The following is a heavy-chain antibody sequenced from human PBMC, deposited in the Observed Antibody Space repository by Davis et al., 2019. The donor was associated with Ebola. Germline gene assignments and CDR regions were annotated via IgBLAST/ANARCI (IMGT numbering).Heavy chain of an antibody. CDR1: GGSISSSSYY. CDR2: IYYSGST. V-gene: IGHV4-39*01. D-gene: IGHD2-2*01. CDR3: AGTALEYCSSTSCYSYCGGDCYSYFDY. Sequence: SETLSLTCTVSGGSISSSSYYWGWIRQPPGKGLEWIGSIYYSGSTYYNPSLKSRVTISVDTSKNQFSLKLSSVTAADTAVYYCAGTALEYCSSTSCYSYCGGDCYSYFDYWGQGTLVTVSS. J-gene: IGHJ4*02.